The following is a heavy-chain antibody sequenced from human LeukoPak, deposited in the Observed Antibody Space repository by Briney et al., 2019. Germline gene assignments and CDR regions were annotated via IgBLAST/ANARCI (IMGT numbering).Heavy chain of an antibody. Sequence: SQTLSLTCTISGDSVSSSSTGWNWIRQSPSRGLEWLGRTYYKSSWSYDYAVSVRSRITVYPDTSKNQFSLLLNSVTPEDTAVYYCARGHLNAGFDSWGQGTLVTVSS. J-gene: IGHJ4*02. V-gene: IGHV6-1*01. CDR1: GDSVSSSSTG. CDR3: ARGHLNAGFDS. CDR2: TYYKSSWSY. D-gene: IGHD1-1*01.